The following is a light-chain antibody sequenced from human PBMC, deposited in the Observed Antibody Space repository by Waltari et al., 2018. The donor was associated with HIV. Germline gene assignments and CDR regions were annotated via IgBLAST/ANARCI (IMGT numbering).Light chain of an antibody. V-gene: IGLV1-47*01. CDR1: SSNIGHYY. CDR2: RNN. CDR3: ATWDDSLSGVV. J-gene: IGLJ2*01. Sequence: QSVLTQPPSASATPGQRVTISCSGSSSNIGHYYVYWYQQLPGATPKVLIFRNNRRPSWVPDLFSGSKSGTSASLAISGLRSEDEADYYCATWDDSLSGVVFGGGTKLSVL.